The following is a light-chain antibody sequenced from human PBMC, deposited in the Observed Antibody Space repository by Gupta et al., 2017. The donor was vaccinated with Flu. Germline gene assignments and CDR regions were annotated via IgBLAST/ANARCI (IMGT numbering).Light chain of an antibody. Sequence: EIVMTQSPATLSVSPGERATLSCRASQSVSSNLAWYQQKPGQAPRLLIYGASTRATGIPARFSGSGSGTECTLTISSLQSEEFAVYYCQQYKNGHPVGYTFGQGTKLEIK. CDR3: QQYKNGHPVGYT. J-gene: IGKJ2*01. CDR1: QSVSSN. V-gene: IGKV3-15*01. CDR2: GAS.